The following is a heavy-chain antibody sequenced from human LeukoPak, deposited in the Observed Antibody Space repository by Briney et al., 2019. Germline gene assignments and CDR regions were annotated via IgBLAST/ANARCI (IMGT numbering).Heavy chain of an antibody. Sequence: PSETLSLTCAIYGGSFSNFYWNWIRQSPGKGLEWIGEITQSGNTNYNPSLKSRVTISVDTSKNHFSLKLTSVTAADTAVYYCARHDEYSSNHVGLDYWGQGTLVTVSS. CDR1: GGSFSNFY. J-gene: IGHJ4*02. CDR3: ARHDEYSSNHVGLDY. D-gene: IGHD6-13*01. V-gene: IGHV4-34*01. CDR2: ITQSGNT.